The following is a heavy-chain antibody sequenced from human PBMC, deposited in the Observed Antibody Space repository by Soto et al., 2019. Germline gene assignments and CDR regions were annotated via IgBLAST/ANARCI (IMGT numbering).Heavy chain of an antibody. CDR1: GYSISSGYY. V-gene: IGHV4-59*01. Sequence: SETLSLTCTVSGYSISSGYYWGWIRQPPGKGLEWIGYIYYSGSTNYNPSLKSRVTISVDTSKNQFSLKLSSVTAADTAVYYFPLSGYVFGLAKIPSGFDPWGQATLITVPS. D-gene: IGHD3-16*01. CDR3: PLSGYVFGLAKIPSGFDP. J-gene: IGHJ5*02. CDR2: IYYSGST.